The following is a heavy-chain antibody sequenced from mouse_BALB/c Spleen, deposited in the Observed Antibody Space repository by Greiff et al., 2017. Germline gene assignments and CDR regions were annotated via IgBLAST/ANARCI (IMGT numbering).Heavy chain of an antibody. J-gene: IGHJ3*01. D-gene: IGHD2-4*01. Sequence: EVKLVESGGGLVKPGGSLKLSCAASGFTFSSYAMSWVRQTPEKRLEWVASISSGGSTYYPDSLKGRFTISRDNARNILYLQMSSLRSEDTAMYYCASYYDYDAAWFAYWGQGTLVTVSA. V-gene: IGHV5-6-5*01. CDR3: ASYYDYDAAWFAY. CDR1: GFTFSSYA. CDR2: ISSGGST.